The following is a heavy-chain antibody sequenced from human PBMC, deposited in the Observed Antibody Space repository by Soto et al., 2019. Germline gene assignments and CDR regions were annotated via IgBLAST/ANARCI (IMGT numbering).Heavy chain of an antibody. Sequence: SVKVSCKVSGSRFSNYVISWVRQAPGHGLEWLGRIIPIFNSTKYAQNFQGRVTITADKSTSTASLELSSLRSDDTAVYYCPREGRGKKAGYNGLVSLGYWGQGTLVTV. CDR2: IIPIFNST. CDR1: GSRFSNYV. D-gene: IGHD2-2*02. V-gene: IGHV1-69*06. CDR3: PREGRGKKAGYNGLVSLGY. J-gene: IGHJ4*02.